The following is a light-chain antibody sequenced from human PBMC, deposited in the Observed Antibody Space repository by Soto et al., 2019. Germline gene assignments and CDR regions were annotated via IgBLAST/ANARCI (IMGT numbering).Light chain of an antibody. V-gene: IGKV3-15*01. Sequence: EIVLTQSPATLSLSPGERATLSCRASQSVSSYLAWYQQNPGQAPRLLIYVASTRATGIPARFSGSGSGTEFTLTISSLQSEDFAVYYCQQYKSWPLTFGGGTKVEIK. J-gene: IGKJ4*01. CDR3: QQYKSWPLT. CDR2: VAS. CDR1: QSVSSY.